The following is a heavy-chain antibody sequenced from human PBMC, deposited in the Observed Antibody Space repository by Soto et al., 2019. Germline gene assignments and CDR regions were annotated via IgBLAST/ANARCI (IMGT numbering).Heavy chain of an antibody. D-gene: IGHD2-2*01. Sequence: PSETLSLTCTVSGGSISSYYWSWIRQPPGKGLEWIGYIYYSGSTNYNPSLKSRVTISVDTSKNQFSLKLSSVTAADTAVYYCARQLGYCISTSCRTFDYWGQGTLVTVS. CDR2: IYYSGST. CDR1: GGSISSYY. V-gene: IGHV4-59*08. J-gene: IGHJ4*02. CDR3: ARQLGYCISTSCRTFDY.